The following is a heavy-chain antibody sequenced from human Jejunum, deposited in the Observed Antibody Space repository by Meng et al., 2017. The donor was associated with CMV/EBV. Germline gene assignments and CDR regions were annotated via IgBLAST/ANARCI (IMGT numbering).Heavy chain of an antibody. J-gene: IGHJ4*02. CDR2: ISSSSSYI. CDR3: ARAIVGATRYFDY. Sequence: SGFPFISSGLNWVRPAPGKGLEWVSSISSSSSYIYYADSVKGRFTISSDNAKNSLYLQMNSLRAEDTAVYYCARAIVGATRYFDYWGQGTLVTVSS. CDR1: GFPFISSG. D-gene: IGHD1-26*01. V-gene: IGHV3-21*01.